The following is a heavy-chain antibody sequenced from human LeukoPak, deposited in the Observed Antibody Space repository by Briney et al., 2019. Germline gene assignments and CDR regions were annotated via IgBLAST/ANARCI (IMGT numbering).Heavy chain of an antibody. CDR1: GGSISRGDYN. Sequence: PSETLSLTCTVSGGSISRGDYNWNWIRQHPGKGLEWIGNIYYSGSTYYSPSLKSRVTMSVDTSKNQFSLTLISVTAADTAVYFCARAAPNYYDSSGSLRNPYFDYWGQGTLVTVSS. CDR2: IYYSGST. J-gene: IGHJ4*02. D-gene: IGHD3-22*01. V-gene: IGHV4-31*03. CDR3: ARAAPNYYDSSGSLRNPYFDY.